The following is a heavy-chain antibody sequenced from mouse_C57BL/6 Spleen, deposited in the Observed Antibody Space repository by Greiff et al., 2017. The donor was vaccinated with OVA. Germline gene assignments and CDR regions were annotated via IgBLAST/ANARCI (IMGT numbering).Heavy chain of an antibody. J-gene: IGHJ3*01. V-gene: IGHV14-2*01. Sequence: VQLQQSGAELVKPGASVKLSCTASGFNIKDYYMHWVKQRTEQGLEWIGRIDPEDGETKYAPKFQGKATITADTSSNTAYLQSSSLTSEDTAVYYCAYEDGGNYAWFAYWGQGTLVTVSA. CDR1: GFNIKDYY. CDR3: AYEDGGNYAWFAY. D-gene: IGHD1-1*02. CDR2: IDPEDGET.